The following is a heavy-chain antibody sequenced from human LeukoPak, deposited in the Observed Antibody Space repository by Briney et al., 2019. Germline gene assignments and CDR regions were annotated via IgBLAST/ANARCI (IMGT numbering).Heavy chain of an antibody. J-gene: IGHJ4*02. CDR1: GYTFTGYY. CDR3: ARARRYCSSTSCYVTAPGDY. CDR2: INPNSGGT. V-gene: IGHV1-2*04. Sequence: ASVKVSCKASGYTFTGYYMHWVRQAPGQGLEWMGWINPNSGGTNYAQKFQGWVTMTRDTSISTAYMELSRLRSDDTAVYYCARARRYCSSTSCYVTAPGDYWGQGTLVTVSS. D-gene: IGHD2-2*01.